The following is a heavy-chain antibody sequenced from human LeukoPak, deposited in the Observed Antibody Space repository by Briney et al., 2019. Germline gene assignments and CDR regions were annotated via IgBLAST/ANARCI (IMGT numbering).Heavy chain of an antibody. Sequence: PSETLSLTCTVSGYSISSGYYWGWIRQPPGKGLEWIGIIYHSGRTDYNPSLKSRVTISEDTSKNQFSLNLSSVTAAGTAVYYCARALVGSSSGYFYYYMDVWGKGTTVTVSS. V-gene: IGHV4-38-2*02. CDR2: IYHSGRT. J-gene: IGHJ6*03. CDR3: ARALVGSSSGYFYYYMDV. D-gene: IGHD6-6*01. CDR1: GYSISSGYY.